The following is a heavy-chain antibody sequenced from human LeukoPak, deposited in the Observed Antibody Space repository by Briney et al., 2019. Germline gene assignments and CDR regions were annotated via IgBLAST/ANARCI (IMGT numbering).Heavy chain of an antibody. Sequence: GRSLRLSCAASGFTFRNYAMHWVRQAPGEGLEWVANIKQDGTEKYYMDSVKGRFSISRDNAKNSLYLQMNALRAEDTAVYYCARDVRPDYWGQGTLVTVST. J-gene: IGHJ4*02. CDR2: IKQDGTEK. V-gene: IGHV3-7*04. CDR1: GFTFRNYA. D-gene: IGHD6-6*01. CDR3: ARDVRPDY.